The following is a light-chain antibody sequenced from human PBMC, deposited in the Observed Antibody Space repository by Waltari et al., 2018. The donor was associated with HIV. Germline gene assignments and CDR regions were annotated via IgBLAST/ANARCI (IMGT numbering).Light chain of an antibody. CDR2: DVS. Sequence: QSALTQPRSVSGSPGQSVTISCTGTSRDVGGYNYVSWYQQHPGKAPKLMIYDVSKRPSVVPARFSASKSVNTASLTISGLQAEDEADYYCCSYGGSYTWVFGGGTKLTVL. CDR3: CSYGGSYTWV. V-gene: IGLV2-11*01. J-gene: IGLJ3*02. CDR1: SRDVGGYNY.